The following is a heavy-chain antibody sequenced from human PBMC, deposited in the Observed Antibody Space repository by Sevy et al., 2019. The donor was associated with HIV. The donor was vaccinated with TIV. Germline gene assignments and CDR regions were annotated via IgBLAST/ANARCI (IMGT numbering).Heavy chain of an antibody. CDR1: GFTVSDNY. V-gene: IGHV3-53*01. J-gene: IGHJ6*02. CDR2: IYIAGRT. D-gene: IGHD3-16*01. CDR3: VREDLVLGEDNYYGMDV. Sequence: GGSLRLSCAVSGFTVSDNYMNWVRQAPGKGLECVSIIYIAGRTYYADSVRGRFTISRDKAKNTLYLQMNSLRVEDTAVYYCVREDLVLGEDNYYGMDVWGQGTTVTVSS.